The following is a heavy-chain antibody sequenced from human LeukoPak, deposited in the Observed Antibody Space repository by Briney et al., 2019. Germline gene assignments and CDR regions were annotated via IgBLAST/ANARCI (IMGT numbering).Heavy chain of an antibody. J-gene: IGHJ4*02. CDR2: IYYSGST. V-gene: IGHV4-59*01. Sequence: PSETLSLTCTVSGGSISSYYWSWIRRPPGKGLEWIGYIYYSGSTNYNPSLKSRVTISVDTSKNQFSLKLSSVTAADTAVYYCARGKRIAVAATREYYFDYWGQGTLVTVSS. CDR3: ARGKRIAVAATREYYFDY. CDR1: GGSISSYY. D-gene: IGHD6-19*01.